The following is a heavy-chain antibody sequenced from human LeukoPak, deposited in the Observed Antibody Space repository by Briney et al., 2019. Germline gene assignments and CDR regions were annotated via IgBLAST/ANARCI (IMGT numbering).Heavy chain of an antibody. D-gene: IGHD3-22*01. Sequence: GASVKVSCKASGYTFISYGISWVRQAPGQGLEWMGWISAYNGNTNNAQKFQGRVTVTTDTSTSTAYMELRSLRSDDTAVYYCARDDRSGYYDDWGQGTLVTVSS. CDR3: ARDDRSGYYDD. V-gene: IGHV1-18*01. CDR1: GYTFISYG. J-gene: IGHJ4*02. CDR2: ISAYNGNT.